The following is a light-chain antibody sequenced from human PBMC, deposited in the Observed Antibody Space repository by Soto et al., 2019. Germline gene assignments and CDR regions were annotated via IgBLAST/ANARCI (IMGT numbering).Light chain of an antibody. Sequence: QSALTQTASVSGSPGQSITISCAGTSSDVGSHSLISWYQQHPGKAPKLIIYQVTERPSGVSDRFSGSKSGNTASLTISGLQAEDEANYYCCSYVGSRTWVFGGGTKSPS. CDR2: QVT. CDR3: CSYVGSRTWV. CDR1: SSDVGSHSL. J-gene: IGLJ3*02. V-gene: IGLV2-23*02.